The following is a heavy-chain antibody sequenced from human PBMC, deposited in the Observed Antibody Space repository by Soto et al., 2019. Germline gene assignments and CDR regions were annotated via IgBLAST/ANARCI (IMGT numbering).Heavy chain of an antibody. CDR1: DYTFTSYG. V-gene: IGHV1-18*01. D-gene: IGHD6-19*01. CDR2: ISAYNGNT. J-gene: IGHJ4*02. Sequence: QVQLVQSGAEVKKPGASVKVSCKASDYTFTSYGISWVRQAPGQGLEWMGWISAYNGNTKYAQKFQGRVTMTTDTATSTAYMELRSLRSDDTAVXYXARXLXVALIDYWGQGTLVTVSS. CDR3: ARXLXVALIDY.